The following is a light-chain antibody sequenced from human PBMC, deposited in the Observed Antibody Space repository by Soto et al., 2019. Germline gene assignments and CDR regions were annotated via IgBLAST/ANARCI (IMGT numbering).Light chain of an antibody. V-gene: IGKV3-15*01. J-gene: IGKJ1*01. Sequence: EIVLIQSPATLSLSPGERATLSCRASQSVSSYLAWYQKNPGQAPRLFIYGASTRATGIPARFSGSGSGTEFTLTISSLQSEDFAVYYCQQYNNWPPWTFGQGTKVDI. CDR1: QSVSSY. CDR3: QQYNNWPPWT. CDR2: GAS.